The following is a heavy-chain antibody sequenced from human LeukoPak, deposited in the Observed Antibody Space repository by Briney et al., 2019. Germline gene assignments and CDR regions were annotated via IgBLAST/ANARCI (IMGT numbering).Heavy chain of an antibody. CDR1: GYSFTNYW. J-gene: IGHJ5*02. CDR2: IFPGDSDT. V-gene: IGHV5-51*01. Sequence: GESLKISCKGSGYSFTNYWIGWGRQMPGKGLEWMGIIFPGDSDTRYSPSFQGQVTISADKSISTAYLQWSSLKASDTAMYYCTRLLYSGSSWFDPWGQGTLVTVSS. CDR3: TRLLYSGSSWFDP. D-gene: IGHD1-26*01.